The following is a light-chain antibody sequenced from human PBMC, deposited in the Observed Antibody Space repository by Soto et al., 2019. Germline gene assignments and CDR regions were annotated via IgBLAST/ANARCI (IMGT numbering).Light chain of an antibody. Sequence: QSALTQPASVSGSPGQSITISCTGTSSDVGAYNYVSWYQQHPGKAPKLMIYEVSNRPSGVSHRFSGSKSDNTASLTISGLQTHDEADYYCSSYTSSRTLVFGTGTKVTVL. CDR2: EVS. CDR3: SSYTSSRTLV. CDR1: SSDVGAYNY. V-gene: IGLV2-14*01. J-gene: IGLJ1*01.